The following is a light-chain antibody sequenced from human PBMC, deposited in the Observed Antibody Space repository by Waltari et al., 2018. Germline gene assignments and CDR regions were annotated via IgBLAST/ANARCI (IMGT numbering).Light chain of an antibody. J-gene: IGLJ3*02. CDR2: EVN. CDR1: SSEVGSYTL. V-gene: IGLV2-23*02. Sequence: QSALTQPASVSGSPGQSITIPCTGTSSEVGSYTLVSWYQQHPGRAPKVLLYEVNRRPSGVSNRFSGSKAGNTASLTISGLQAEDEADYSCSSYAGSSTLLFGGGTKVTVL. CDR3: SSYAGSSTLL.